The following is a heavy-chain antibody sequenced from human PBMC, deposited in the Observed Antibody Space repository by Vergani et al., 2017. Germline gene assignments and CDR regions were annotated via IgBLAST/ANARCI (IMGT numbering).Heavy chain of an antibody. D-gene: IGHD3-3*01. CDR3: ARDPTITIFGVVIPAFDP. CDR1: GFTFSSYG. J-gene: IGHJ5*02. Sequence: QVQLVESGGGVVQPGRSLRLSCAASGFTFSSYGMHWVRQAPGKGLEWVAVIWYDGSNKYYADSVKGRFTISRDNSKNTLYLQMNSLRAEDTAVYYCARDPTITIFGVVIPAFDPWGQGTLVTVSS. CDR2: IWYDGSNK. V-gene: IGHV3-33*01.